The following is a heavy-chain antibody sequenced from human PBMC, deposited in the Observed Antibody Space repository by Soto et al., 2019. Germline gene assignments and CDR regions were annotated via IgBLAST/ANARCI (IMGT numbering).Heavy chain of an antibody. V-gene: IGHV4-39*01. CDR3: ARHEARIAVARGWFDP. CDR1: GGSISSSSYY. CDR2: IYYSGST. Sequence: QLQLQESGPGLVKPSETLSLTCTVSGGSISSSSYYWGWIRQPPGKGLEWIGSIYYSGSTYYNPSLKSRVTISVDTSKNQFSLKLSSVTAADTAVYYCARHEARIAVARGWFDPWGQGTLVTVSS. D-gene: IGHD6-19*01. J-gene: IGHJ5*02.